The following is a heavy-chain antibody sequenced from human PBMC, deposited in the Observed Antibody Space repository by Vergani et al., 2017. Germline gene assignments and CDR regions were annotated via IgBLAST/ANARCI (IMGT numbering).Heavy chain of an antibody. CDR1: GYTFTDHY. J-gene: IGHJ6*02. CDR3: ATPQTVTTGGMEV. Sequence: EVQLVQSGAEVKKPEATMKISCTVSGYTFTDHYMHWVKQAPGKGLEWMGLVDPEDGETIYAEKFKGIVTIAADTSTATAHLELSSLRSEDTAVYYCATPQTVTTGGMEVWGQGTTVIVSS. D-gene: IGHD4-17*01. V-gene: IGHV1-69-2*01. CDR2: VDPEDGET.